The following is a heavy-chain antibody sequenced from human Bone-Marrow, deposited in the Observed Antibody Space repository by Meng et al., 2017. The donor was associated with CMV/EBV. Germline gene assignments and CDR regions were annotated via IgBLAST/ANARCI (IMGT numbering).Heavy chain of an antibody. D-gene: IGHD6-6*01. V-gene: IGHV4-39*07. CDR2: IYYSGST. CDR1: GGSISSSSYY. J-gene: IGHJ6*02. Sequence: SETLSLTCTVSGGSISSSSYYWGWIRQPPGKGLEWIGSIYYSGSTYYNPSLKSRVTISVDTYKNQFSLKVRAVTAAVTAAYYCERGYSSSTYYYYYGMDVWGQGTMVTGSS. CDR3: ERGYSSSTYYYYYGMDV.